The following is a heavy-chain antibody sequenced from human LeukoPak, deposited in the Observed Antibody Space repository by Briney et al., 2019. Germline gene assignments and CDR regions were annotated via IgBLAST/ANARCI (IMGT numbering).Heavy chain of an antibody. CDR1: GFTVSSNY. Sequence: GGSLRLSCAASGFTVSSNYMSWVRQAPGKGLEWVSLIYSGGSTYYADSVKGRFTISRDNSKNTLDLQMNSLRAEDTAVYYCATGNYITFGGVIVKGDYWGQGTLVTVSS. CDR3: ATGNYITFGGVIVKGDY. J-gene: IGHJ4*02. V-gene: IGHV3-53*01. D-gene: IGHD3-16*02. CDR2: IYSGGST.